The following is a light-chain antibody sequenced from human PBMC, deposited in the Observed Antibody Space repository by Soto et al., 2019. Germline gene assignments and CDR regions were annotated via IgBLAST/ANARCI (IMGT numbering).Light chain of an antibody. J-gene: IGLJ2*01. CDR2: GNT. V-gene: IGLV1-40*01. CDR3: QSYDSSLSGLV. Sequence: QSVLTQPPSVSGAPGQRVTISCTGSSSNIGAGYDVHWYQQLPGTAPKLLIYGNTNRPSGVPDRFSGSKSGTSASLVITGLQAEDEADYYCQSYDSSLSGLVFGGGTKVTVL. CDR1: SSNIGAGYD.